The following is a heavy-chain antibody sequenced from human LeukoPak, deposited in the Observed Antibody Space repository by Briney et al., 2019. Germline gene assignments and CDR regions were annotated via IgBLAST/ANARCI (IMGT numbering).Heavy chain of an antibody. CDR1: GYTFTSYG. V-gene: IGHV1-18*01. CDR3: AREETTEAFTTLDAFDI. CDR2: ISAYNGNT. Sequence: ASVTVSCTASGYTFTSYGISWVRQAPGQGLEWMGWISAYNGNTNYAQKLQGRVTMTTDTSTSTAYMELRSLRSDDTAVYYCAREETTEAFTTLDAFDIWGQGTMVTVSS. D-gene: IGHD3-3*01. J-gene: IGHJ3*02.